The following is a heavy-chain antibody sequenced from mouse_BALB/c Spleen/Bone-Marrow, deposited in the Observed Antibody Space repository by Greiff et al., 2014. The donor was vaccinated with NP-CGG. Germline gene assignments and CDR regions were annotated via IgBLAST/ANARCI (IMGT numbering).Heavy chain of an antibody. Sequence: EVNVVESGAELVKPGASVKLSCTASGFNIKDTYMHWVKQRPEQGLEWIGRIDPANGNSKYDPKFQGKATITADTSSNTAYLQLSSLTSEDTAVYYCAFITTVVEYYFDYWGQGTTLTVSS. CDR2: IDPANGNS. V-gene: IGHV14-3*02. CDR3: AFITTVVEYYFDY. J-gene: IGHJ2*01. CDR1: GFNIKDTY. D-gene: IGHD1-1*01.